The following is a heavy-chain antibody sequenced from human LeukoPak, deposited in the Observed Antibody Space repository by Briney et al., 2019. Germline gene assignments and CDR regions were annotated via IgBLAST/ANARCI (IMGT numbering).Heavy chain of an antibody. CDR1: GYTFTSYA. V-gene: IGHV1-18*01. CDR2: ISAYNGNT. J-gene: IGHJ6*03. Sequence: TGGSLRLSCAASGYTFTSYAMNWVRQAPGQGLEWMGWISAYNGNTNYAQKFQGRVTMTTDTSTSTAYMELRSLRSDDTAVYYCARDKGYSYGYIYYYMDVWGKGTTVTISS. D-gene: IGHD5-18*01. CDR3: ARDKGYSYGYIYYYMDV.